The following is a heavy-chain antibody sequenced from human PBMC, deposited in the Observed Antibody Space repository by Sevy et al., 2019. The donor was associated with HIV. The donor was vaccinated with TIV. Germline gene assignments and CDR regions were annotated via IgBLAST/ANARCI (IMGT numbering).Heavy chain of an antibody. CDR1: GFSFDDFA. Sequence: GGSLRLSCVASGFSFDDFAMHWVRQAPGKGLEWVSGISWDSGRMGYADSVKGRFTISRDNAKNSLYMEMNGLRVEDTALYYCVKDMYFDFWSGYNNWFDPWGQGSQVTVSS. CDR2: ISWDSGRM. D-gene: IGHD3-3*01. V-gene: IGHV3-9*01. CDR3: VKDMYFDFWSGYNNWFDP. J-gene: IGHJ5*02.